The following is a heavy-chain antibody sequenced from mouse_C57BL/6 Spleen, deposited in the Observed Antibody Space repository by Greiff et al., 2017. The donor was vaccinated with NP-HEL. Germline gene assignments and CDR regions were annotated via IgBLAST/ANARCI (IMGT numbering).Heavy chain of an antibody. J-gene: IGHJ4*01. CDR2: ISSGSSTI. D-gene: IGHD1-1*01. V-gene: IGHV5-17*01. Sequence: EVQLVESGGGLVKPGGSLKLSCAASGFTFSDYGMHWVRQAPEKGLEWVAYISSGSSTIYYADTVKGRFTISRDNAKNTLLLQMTSLRSEDTAMYYCARAGIPYAMDYWGQGTSVTVSS. CDR3: ARAGIPYAMDY. CDR1: GFTFSDYG.